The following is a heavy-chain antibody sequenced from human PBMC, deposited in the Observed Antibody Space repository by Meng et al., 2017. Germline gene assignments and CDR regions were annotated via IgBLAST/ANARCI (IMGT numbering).Heavy chain of an antibody. V-gene: IGHV3-9*01. Sequence: SLRLSCAASGFTFDDYAMHWVRQAPGKGLEWVSGISWNSGSIGYADSVKGRFTISRDNAKNSLYLQMNSLRAEDTALYYCAKAYYDSSGYIGEGFDYWGQGTLVTVSS. CDR3: AKAYYDSSGYIGEGFDY. CDR2: ISWNSGSI. CDR1: GFTFDDYA. D-gene: IGHD3-22*01. J-gene: IGHJ4*02.